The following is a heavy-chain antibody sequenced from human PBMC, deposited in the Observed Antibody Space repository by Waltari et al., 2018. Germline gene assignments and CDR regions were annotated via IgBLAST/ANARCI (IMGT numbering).Heavy chain of an antibody. CDR2: IYHSGTT. J-gene: IGHJ6*03. CDR3: ARVVKYYDSFGFPSDYMDV. V-gene: IGHV4-30-4*08. CDR1: GGSVSSGLHY. D-gene: IGHD3-22*01. Sequence: QVQLRESGPGLVKPSQTLSLTCSVSGGSVSSGLHYWSWIRQSPGKGLEWIGYIYHSGTTYYNPSLRGRLTLAVDTSNYQSSLKLTSATTADTAVYYCARVVKYYDSFGFPSDYMDVWGKGTTVIVSS.